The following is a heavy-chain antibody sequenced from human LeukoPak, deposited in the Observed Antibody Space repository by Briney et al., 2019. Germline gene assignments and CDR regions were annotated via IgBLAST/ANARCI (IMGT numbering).Heavy chain of an antibody. J-gene: IGHJ4*02. CDR2: ISGYNGHT. CDR1: GYTFTSYG. CDR3: ARDLKMGYSSGRYSWGTGSSNDY. Sequence: ASVKVSCKASGYTFTSYGISWVRQAPGQGLEWMGWISGYNGHTKYAQKVQGRVTMSTDTSTSTGYMELRSLRSDDTAVYYCARDLKMGYSSGRYSWGTGSSNDYWGQGTLVTVSS. D-gene: IGHD6-19*01. V-gene: IGHV1-18*01.